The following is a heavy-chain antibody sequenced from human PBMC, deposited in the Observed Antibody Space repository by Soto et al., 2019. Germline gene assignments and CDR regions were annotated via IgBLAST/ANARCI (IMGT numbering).Heavy chain of an antibody. CDR3: ARGIGSSRLDH. CDR1: GYDFTGYY. Sequence: QVQLVQSGAEVKKPGASVEVSCKASGYDFTGYYLHWVRQATGQGLECMGWINPNGGATYYAQKFQGRVTMGTNYMELSRLGSDDTAVYYCARGIGSSRLDHWGQGTLVTVSS. J-gene: IGHJ4*02. D-gene: IGHD6-6*01. V-gene: IGHV1-2*02. CDR2: INPNGGAT.